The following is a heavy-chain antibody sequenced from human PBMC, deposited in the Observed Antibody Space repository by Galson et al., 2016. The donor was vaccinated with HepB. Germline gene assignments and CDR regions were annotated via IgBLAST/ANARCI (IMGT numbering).Heavy chain of an antibody. D-gene: IGHD2-21*02. Sequence: SLRLSCAASGFTFSAYAVHWVRQAPGKGLEWVALMSYDGTNTHYADSVKGRFTISRDISQTTIHLQMNSLRAEDTAVNYCAREYGEREGDSYTYYYSYYGMDVWGQGTTVTVS. CDR1: GFTFSAYA. J-gene: IGHJ6*02. CDR2: MSYDGTNT. CDR3: AREYGEREGDSYTYYYSYYGMDV. V-gene: IGHV3-30*04.